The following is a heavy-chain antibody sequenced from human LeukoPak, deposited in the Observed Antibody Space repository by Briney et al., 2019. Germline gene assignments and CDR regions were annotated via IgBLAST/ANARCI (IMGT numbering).Heavy chain of an antibody. V-gene: IGHV3-23*01. D-gene: IGHD6-19*01. CDR1: GFTFSSYA. CDR2: ISGSGGST. J-gene: IGHJ5*02. CDR3: AKDNGSGWYGGGFDP. Sequence: GGSLRLSCAASGFTFSSYAMSWVRQAPGKGLEWVSAISGSGGSTYYADSVKGRFTISRDNSKNTLYLQMNILRAEDTAVYYCAKDNGSGWYGGGFDPWGQGTLVTVSS.